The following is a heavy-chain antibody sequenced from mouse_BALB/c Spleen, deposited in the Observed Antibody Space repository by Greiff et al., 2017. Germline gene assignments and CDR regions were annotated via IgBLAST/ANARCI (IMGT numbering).Heavy chain of an antibody. V-gene: IGHV3-6*02. CDR1: GYSITSGYY. D-gene: IGHD1-1*01. CDR2: ISYDGSN. CDR3: ARDRDYGSSLWYFDV. Sequence: EVKLQESGPGLVKPSQSLSLTCSVTGYSITSGYYWNWIRQFPGNKLEWMGYISYDGSNNYNPSLKNRISITRDTSKNQFFLKLNSVTTEDTATYYCARDRDYGSSLWYFDVWGAGTTVTVSS. J-gene: IGHJ1*01.